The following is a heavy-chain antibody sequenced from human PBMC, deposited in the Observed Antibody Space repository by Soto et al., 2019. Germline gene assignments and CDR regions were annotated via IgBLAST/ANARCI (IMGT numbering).Heavy chain of an antibody. CDR1: GFTVSSNY. Sequence: EVQLVETGGGLIQPGGSLSLSCTVSGFTVSSNYMSWVRQAPGKGLEWVSSLYSVGSTYYAGSVRGRFTISRDNFKNTVYLQMNSLRAEDTAVYYCAREGENNSGDYWGQGTLVTVSS. D-gene: IGHD3-16*01. CDR3: AREGENNSGDY. V-gene: IGHV3-53*02. CDR2: LYSVGST. J-gene: IGHJ4*02.